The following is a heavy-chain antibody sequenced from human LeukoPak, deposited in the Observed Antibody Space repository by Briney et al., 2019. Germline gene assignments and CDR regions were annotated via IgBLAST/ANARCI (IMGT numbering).Heavy chain of an antibody. CDR1: GFRFRDYW. D-gene: IGHD3-16*01. Sequence: GGSLRLSCAASGFRFRDYWMDWLRQAPGMGLEWVASIKPDGSQRDYVDSVKGRFTISRDNAQNSLYLQMNSLRVEDAAVYYCARDDASSSFTYWGQGALVTVSS. V-gene: IGHV3-7*01. CDR3: ARDDASSSFTY. CDR2: IKPDGSQR. J-gene: IGHJ4*02.